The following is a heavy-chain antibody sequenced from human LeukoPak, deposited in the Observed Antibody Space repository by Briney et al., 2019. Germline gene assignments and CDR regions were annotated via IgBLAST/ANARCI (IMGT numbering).Heavy chain of an antibody. CDR3: AKWGDYDVLTGYYVPDY. D-gene: IGHD3-9*01. J-gene: IGHJ4*02. CDR2: ILGSGVTT. Sequence: GASLRLSCAASGFTFSNYAMSWVRQAPGKGLEWVSAILGSGVTTYYADSVKGRFTVSRDNSKSTLYLQMNTLRAEDTASYYCAKWGDYDVLTGYYVPDYWGQGTLVTVSS. V-gene: IGHV3-23*01. CDR1: GFTFSNYA.